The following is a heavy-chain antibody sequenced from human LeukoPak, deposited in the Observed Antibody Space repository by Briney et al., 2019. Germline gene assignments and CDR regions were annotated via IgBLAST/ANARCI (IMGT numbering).Heavy chain of an antibody. V-gene: IGHV4-34*01. CDR2: INHSGST. J-gene: IGHJ4*02. CDR3: ARGRVLDY. Sequence: SETLSLTCTVSGGSIYAYYWNWVRQPPGKGLEWIGEINHSGSTNYNPSLKSRVTISVDTSKNQFSLKLSSVTAADTAVYYCARGRVLDYWGQGTLVTVSS. CDR1: GGSIYAYY.